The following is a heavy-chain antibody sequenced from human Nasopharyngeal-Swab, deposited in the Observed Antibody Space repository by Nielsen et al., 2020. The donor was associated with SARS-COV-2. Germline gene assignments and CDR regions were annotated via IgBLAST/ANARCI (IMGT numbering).Heavy chain of an antibody. D-gene: IGHD4-23*01. Sequence: VRQMPGKGLAWVSYISSSSNYIYYADSVKGRFSISRDNAKNSLYLQMNSLRAEDTAVYYCARDSDYGGNELTNWGQGTLVTVSS. V-gene: IGHV3-21*01. J-gene: IGHJ4*02. CDR3: ARDSDYGGNELTN. CDR2: ISSSSNYI.